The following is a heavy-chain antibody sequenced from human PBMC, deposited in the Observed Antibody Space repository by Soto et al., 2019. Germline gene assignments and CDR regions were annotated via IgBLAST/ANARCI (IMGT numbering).Heavy chain of an antibody. CDR1: GGSISSDDYY. CDR3: ARHRYSYGVYYFDY. Sequence: SETLSLTCTVSGGSISSDDYYWNWIRQHPGKGLEWIGYIYYSGSTNYNPSLTSRVTISVDTSKNQFSLKLSSVTAADTAVYYCARHRYSYGVYYFDYWGQGTLVTVSS. V-gene: IGHV4-61*08. J-gene: IGHJ4*02. CDR2: IYYSGST. D-gene: IGHD5-18*01.